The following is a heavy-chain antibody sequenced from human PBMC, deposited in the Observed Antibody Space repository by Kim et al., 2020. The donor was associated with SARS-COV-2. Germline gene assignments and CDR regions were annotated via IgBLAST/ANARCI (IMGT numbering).Heavy chain of an antibody. CDR3: ARYASGSPYYMDV. Sequence: NPSLKSRVTISVDTSKNQFSLKLSSVTAADTAVFYCARYASGSPYYMDVWGKGTTVTVSS. V-gene: IGHV4-39*01. J-gene: IGHJ6*03. D-gene: IGHD3-10*01.